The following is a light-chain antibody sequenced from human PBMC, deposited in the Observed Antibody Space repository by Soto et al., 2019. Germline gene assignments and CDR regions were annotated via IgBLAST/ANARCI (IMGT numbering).Light chain of an antibody. CDR3: QQNGSSLWT. Sequence: EIVMTQSPATLSVSPGERATLSCRASQSVSSNLAWYQQKPGQAPRLLIYGASSRATGIPDRSSARGPGPNFTLPISSLEPEDFAVYSCQQNGSSLWTFGKGTKVDI. CDR2: GAS. J-gene: IGKJ1*01. CDR1: QSVSSN. V-gene: IGKV3-20*01.